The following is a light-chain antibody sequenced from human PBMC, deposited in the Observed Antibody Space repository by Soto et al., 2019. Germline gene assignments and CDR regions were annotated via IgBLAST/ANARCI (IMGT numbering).Light chain of an antibody. Sequence: QSALAQPASVSGSLGQSITISCTGTSSDVGSYNLVSWYQQHPGKAPKLIIYEVTKRPSGVFNRFSGSKSGNTASLLISGLQAEDEADYYCCSYAGFNTPYVFGTGTKVTVL. CDR1: SSDVGSYNL. V-gene: IGLV2-23*02. CDR3: CSYAGFNTPYV. J-gene: IGLJ1*01. CDR2: EVT.